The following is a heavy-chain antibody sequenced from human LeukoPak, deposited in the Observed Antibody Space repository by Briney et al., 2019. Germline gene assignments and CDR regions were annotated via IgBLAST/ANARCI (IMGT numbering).Heavy chain of an antibody. V-gene: IGHV4-59*01. Sequence: SETLSLTCTVSGGSINSYYWSWIRQPPGKGLEWIGYIYYSGSTNYNPSLKSRVTISVDTSKNQFSLKLSSVTAADTAVYYCARAYGDYWGQGTLVTVSS. J-gene: IGHJ4*02. CDR1: GGSINSYY. CDR3: ARAYGDY. CDR2: IYYSGST. D-gene: IGHD4-17*01.